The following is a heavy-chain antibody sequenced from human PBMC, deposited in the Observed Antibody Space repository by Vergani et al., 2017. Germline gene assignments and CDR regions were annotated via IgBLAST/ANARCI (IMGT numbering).Heavy chain of an antibody. D-gene: IGHD2-15*01. CDR3: ARRAPYCSGGSCYYYYYYGMDV. J-gene: IGHJ6*02. V-gene: IGHV1-69*01. CDR2: IIPIFGTA. Sequence: QVQLVQSGAEVKKPGSSVKVSCKASGGIFSSYAISWVRQAPGQGLEWMGGIIPIFGTANYAQKFQGRVTITADESTSTAYMELSSLRSEDTAVYYCARRAPYCSGGSCYYYYYYGMDVWGQGTTVTVSS. CDR1: GGIFSSYA.